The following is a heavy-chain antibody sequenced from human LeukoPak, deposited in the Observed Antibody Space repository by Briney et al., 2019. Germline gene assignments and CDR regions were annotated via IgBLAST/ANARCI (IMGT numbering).Heavy chain of an antibody. V-gene: IGHV3-7*01. D-gene: IGHD6-13*01. CDR2: IKQDGSEK. CDR3: ARGLAAAGTRWFDP. Sequence: GGSLRLSCAASGFTFSSYWMSWVRQAPGNGLEWVANIKQDGSEKYYVDSVKGRFTISRDNAKNSLYLQMNSLRAEDTAVYYCARGLAAAGTRWFDPWGQGTLVTVSS. J-gene: IGHJ5*02. CDR1: GFTFSSYW.